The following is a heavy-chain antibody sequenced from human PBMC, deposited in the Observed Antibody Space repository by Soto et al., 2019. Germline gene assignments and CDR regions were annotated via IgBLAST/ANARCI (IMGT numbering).Heavy chain of an antibody. D-gene: IGHD6-6*01. CDR2: ISGSDDST. CDR1: GFTFSSYA. Sequence: EVQLLESGGGLVQSGASLRLSCAASGFTFSSYAMSWVRQAPGKGLEWVSVISGSDDSTYYADSVKGRFTISRDNSKNTLYLQMNSRTAEDTAVYYCAKRSSPSTFGYWGQGTLVTVSS. J-gene: IGHJ4*02. V-gene: IGHV3-23*01. CDR3: AKRSSPSTFGY.